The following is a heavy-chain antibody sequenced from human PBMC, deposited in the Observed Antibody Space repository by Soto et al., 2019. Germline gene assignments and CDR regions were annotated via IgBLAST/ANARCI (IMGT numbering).Heavy chain of an antibody. Sequence: GGSLRLSCSASGFTFSTYAMHWVRQAPGKGLEYIAGITSNGRTTSYKDSVKGRFIISRDNAKNSLHLQMNSLRAEDTAVYYCTRDASRDSSARGWFDPWGPGTLVTVSS. CDR3: TRDASRDSSARGWFDP. J-gene: IGHJ5*02. D-gene: IGHD6-13*01. V-gene: IGHV3-64*04. CDR2: ITSNGRTT. CDR1: GFTFSTYA.